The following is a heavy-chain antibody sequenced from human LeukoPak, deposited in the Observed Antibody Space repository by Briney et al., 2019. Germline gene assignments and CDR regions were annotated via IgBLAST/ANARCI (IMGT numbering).Heavy chain of an antibody. CDR1: GYTFTSYG. Sequence: ASVKVSCKASGYTFTSYGISWVRQAPGQGLEWMGRISAKNGDTKYAQKFQGRVTMTTDTSTATAYMELRSLTSDDTAVYYCVRDPGCFDSSGHYYFDAFDMWGQGTMDTVSS. CDR2: ISAKNGDT. D-gene: IGHD3-22*01. V-gene: IGHV1-18*01. CDR3: VRDPGCFDSSGHYYFDAFDM. J-gene: IGHJ3*02.